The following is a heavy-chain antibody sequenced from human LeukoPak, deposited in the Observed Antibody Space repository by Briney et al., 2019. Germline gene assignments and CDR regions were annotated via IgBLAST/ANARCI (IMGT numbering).Heavy chain of an antibody. V-gene: IGHV5-51*01. CDR3: ARRGNAMDV. CDR1: GYSFTSYW. CDR2: IYPGDSET. Sequence: GESLKISCKGSGYSFTSYWIAWVRQMPGKGLECMGIIYPGDSETRYSPSFQGQVTISADKSISTAYLQWSNLKASDTAIYYCARRGNAMDVWGQGTTVTISS. J-gene: IGHJ6*02.